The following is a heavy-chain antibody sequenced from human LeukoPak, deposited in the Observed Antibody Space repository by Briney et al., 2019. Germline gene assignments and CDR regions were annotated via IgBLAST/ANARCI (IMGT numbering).Heavy chain of an antibody. CDR2: ISYDGSNK. J-gene: IGHJ6*03. CDR3: ARVGQQLAGYYYYMDV. D-gene: IGHD6-13*01. V-gene: IGHV3-30*04. CDR1: GFTFSSYA. Sequence: GGSLRLSCAASGFTFSSYAMHWVRQAPGKGLEWVAVISYDGSNKYYADSVKGRFTISRDNSKNTLYLQMNSLRAEDTAVYYCARVGQQLAGYYYYMDVWGKGTTVTVSS.